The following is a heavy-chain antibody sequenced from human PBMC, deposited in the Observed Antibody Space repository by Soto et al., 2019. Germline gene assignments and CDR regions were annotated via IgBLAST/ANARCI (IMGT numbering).Heavy chain of an antibody. J-gene: IGHJ4*02. Sequence: ASVKVSCKASGYTLTGYYMHWVRQAPGQGLEWMGWINPNSGGTNYAQKFQGRVTMTRDTSISTAYMELSRLRSDDTAVYYCARVRFEYSSSSENYYFDYWGQGTLVTVSS. CDR1: GYTLTGYY. D-gene: IGHD6-6*01. CDR3: ARVRFEYSSSSENYYFDY. V-gene: IGHV1-2*02. CDR2: INPNSGGT.